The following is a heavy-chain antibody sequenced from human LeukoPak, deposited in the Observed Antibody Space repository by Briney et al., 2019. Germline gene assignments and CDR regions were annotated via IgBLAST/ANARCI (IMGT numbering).Heavy chain of an antibody. Sequence: ASVKVSCKASGYTFTSYYMHWVRQAPGQGLEWMGIINPSGGSTSYAQKFQGRVTMTRDTSTSTVYMELSSLRSEDTAVYYCAGEYCSSTSCYRGWFDPWGQGTLVTVSS. J-gene: IGHJ5*02. CDR1: GYTFTSYY. V-gene: IGHV1-46*01. D-gene: IGHD2-2*02. CDR2: INPSGGST. CDR3: AGEYCSSTSCYRGWFDP.